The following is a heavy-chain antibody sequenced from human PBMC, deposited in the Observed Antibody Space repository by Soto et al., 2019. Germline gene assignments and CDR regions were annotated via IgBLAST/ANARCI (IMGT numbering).Heavy chain of an antibody. V-gene: IGHV3-66*01. D-gene: IGHD3-3*01. Sequence: EVQLVESGGGLVQPGGSLRLSCAASAFTVSNFYMTWVRQAPGKGPEWVSVISSGGSTYYADSVKGRFTISRDNSKNTLYLEMNSLRAGDTAVYYCARDTLGGAYDFWHGGQGTLVTVSS. CDR1: AFTVSNFY. CDR2: ISSGGST. J-gene: IGHJ4*02. CDR3: ARDTLGGAYDFWH.